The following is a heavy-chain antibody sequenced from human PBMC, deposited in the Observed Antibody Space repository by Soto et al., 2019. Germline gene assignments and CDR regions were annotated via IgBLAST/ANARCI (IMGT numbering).Heavy chain of an antibody. CDR2: ISSSGSTI. Sequence: GGSLRLSCAASGFSFSDYYMSWIRQAPGKGLEWVSYISSSGSTISYADFVKGRFTISRDNAKNSLFLQMDSLRAEDSAVYYCARGASGSPTALRLWGRGTLVTVSS. D-gene: IGHD3-10*01. V-gene: IGHV3-11*01. CDR3: ARGASGSPTALRL. CDR1: GFSFSDYY. J-gene: IGHJ4*02.